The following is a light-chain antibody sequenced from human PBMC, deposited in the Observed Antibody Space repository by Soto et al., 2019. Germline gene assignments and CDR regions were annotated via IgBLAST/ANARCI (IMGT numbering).Light chain of an antibody. J-gene: IGKJ1*01. CDR3: QQYGSSPTWT. CDR1: QSVSSN. CDR2: GAS. V-gene: IGKV3-20*01. Sequence: EIVLTQFPATLSVSPGARVTLSCRASQSVSSNLAWYQQKPGQAPRLLIYGASTRATGIPARFSGSGSGTDFTLTISRLEPEDFAVYYCQQYGSSPTWTFGQGTKVDIK.